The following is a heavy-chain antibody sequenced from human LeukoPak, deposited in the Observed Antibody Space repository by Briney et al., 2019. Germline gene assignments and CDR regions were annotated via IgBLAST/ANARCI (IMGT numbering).Heavy chain of an antibody. J-gene: IGHJ4*02. CDR3: ARDRDNQFDY. CDR1: GFTFSSYA. Sequence: GGSLRLSCAASGFTFSSYAMHWVRQAPGKGLEWVSVISYDGSNKYYADSVKGRLTISRDNSKNTLYLQMNSLRAEDTAVYYCARDRDNQFDYWGQGTLVTVSS. D-gene: IGHD1-1*01. CDR2: ISYDGSNK. V-gene: IGHV3-30*04.